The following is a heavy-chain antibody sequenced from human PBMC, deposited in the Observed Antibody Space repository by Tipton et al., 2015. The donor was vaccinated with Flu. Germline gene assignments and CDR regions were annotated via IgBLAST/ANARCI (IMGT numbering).Heavy chain of an antibody. CDR3: ARHWGQLVSYGMDV. V-gene: IGHV4-59*08. CDR1: GGSIGDYY. D-gene: IGHD6-6*01. CDR2: ILYTGTT. Sequence: GLVKPSETLSLTCSVSGGSIGDYYLSWIRQAPGKGLEWIGYILYTGTTNYNPSLKSRVTISLHTSKNQISLKLNSVTAADTAVYYCARHWGQLVSYGMDVWGQGTTVTVSS. J-gene: IGHJ6*02.